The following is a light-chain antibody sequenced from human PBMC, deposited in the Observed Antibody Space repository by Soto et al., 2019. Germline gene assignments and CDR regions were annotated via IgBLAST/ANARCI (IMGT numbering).Light chain of an antibody. Sequence: QSALTQPPSASGSPGQSVTISCTGTSSDVGGYNYVSWYQQHPGKAPKLMIYEVSKRPSGVPDRFSGSKSGNTASLTVSGLQAEDEADYYCSSYAGSNNRVFGTGTKFTVL. V-gene: IGLV2-8*01. J-gene: IGLJ1*01. CDR1: SSDVGGYNY. CDR3: SSYAGSNNRV. CDR2: EVS.